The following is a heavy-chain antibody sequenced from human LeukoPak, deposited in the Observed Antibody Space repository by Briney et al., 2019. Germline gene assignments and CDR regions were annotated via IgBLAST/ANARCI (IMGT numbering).Heavy chain of an antibody. D-gene: IGHD5-12*01. CDR2: ISSSSSYI. Sequence: GGSLRLSCAASGFTFSSYSMNWVRQAPGKGLEWVSSISSSSSYIYYAHSVKGRFTISRDNAKNSLYLQMNSLRAEDTAVYYCARSLDSGYDYLPEYFDYWGQGTLVTVSS. CDR3: ARSLDSGYDYLPEYFDY. V-gene: IGHV3-21*01. CDR1: GFTFSSYS. J-gene: IGHJ4*02.